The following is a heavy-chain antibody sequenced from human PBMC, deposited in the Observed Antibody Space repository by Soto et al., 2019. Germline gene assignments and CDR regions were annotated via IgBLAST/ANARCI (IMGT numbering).Heavy chain of an antibody. V-gene: IGHV4-4*07. D-gene: IGHD1-1*01. CDR2: IYATGTT. CDR3: VRDGTKTLRDWLDP. J-gene: IGHJ5*02. Sequence: SETLSLTCTVSGASISGYYWSWIRKSAGKGLEWIGRIYATGTTDYNPSLKSRVMMSVDTSKKQFSLKLRSVTATDTAVYYCVRDGTKTLRDWLDPGGQGISETVSS. CDR1: GASISGYY.